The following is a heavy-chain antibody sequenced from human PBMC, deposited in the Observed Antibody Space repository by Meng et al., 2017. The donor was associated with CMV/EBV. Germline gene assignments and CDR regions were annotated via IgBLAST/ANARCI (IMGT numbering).Heavy chain of an antibody. CDR2: IYSGGSST. D-gene: IGHD3-16*01. CDR1: GFTFSSYA. Sequence: GESLKISCAASGFTFSSYAMSWVRRAPGKGLEWVSVIYSGGSSTYYADSVKGRFTISRDNSKNTLYLQMHSLRAADTAVYYCAKDRGGNDYWGQGTLVTVSS. V-gene: IGHV3-23*03. CDR3: AKDRGGNDY. J-gene: IGHJ4*02.